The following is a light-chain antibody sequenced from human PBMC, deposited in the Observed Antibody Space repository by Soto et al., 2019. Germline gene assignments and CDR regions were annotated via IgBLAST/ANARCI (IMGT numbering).Light chain of an antibody. V-gene: IGKV3-15*01. Sequence: EIVMTQSPATLSVSPGERATLSCRASQSVSSNLAWYQQKPGQDHRLLIYGASTRATGSPARFSGSGSGTEFTLTISSLQSEDFAVYYCQQYHNWPPWTFGQGTKLEIK. CDR2: GAS. J-gene: IGKJ1*01. CDR3: QQYHNWPPWT. CDR1: QSVSSN.